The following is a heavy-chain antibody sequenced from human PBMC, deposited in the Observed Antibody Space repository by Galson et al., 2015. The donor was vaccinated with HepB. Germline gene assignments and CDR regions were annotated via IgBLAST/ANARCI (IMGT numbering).Heavy chain of an antibody. J-gene: IGHJ4*02. V-gene: IGHV3-7*03. CDR2: IKQDGSEK. D-gene: IGHD3-16*01. CDR3: AREDLFGGGHFDY. CDR1: GFTFSSYW. Sequence: SLRLSCAASGFTFSSYWMSWVRQAPGKGLEWVANIKQDGSEKYYVDSVKGRFTISRDNAKNSLYLQMNSLRAEDTAVYYCAREDLFGGGHFDYWGQGTLVTVSS.